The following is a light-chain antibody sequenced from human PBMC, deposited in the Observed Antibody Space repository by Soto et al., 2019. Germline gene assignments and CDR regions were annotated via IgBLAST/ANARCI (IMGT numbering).Light chain of an antibody. CDR1: SNDVGGYSH. V-gene: IGLV2-14*01. J-gene: IGLJ2*01. CDR2: DVS. Sequence: QSVLTQPASVSGSPGQSIAISCIGSSNDVGGYSHVSWYQQHPGKAPKLMIFDVSSRPSGVSDRFSGSKSGNTASLTISGLQAEDEGDYYCSSSASGDTLVFGGGTKVTVL. CDR3: SSSASGDTLV.